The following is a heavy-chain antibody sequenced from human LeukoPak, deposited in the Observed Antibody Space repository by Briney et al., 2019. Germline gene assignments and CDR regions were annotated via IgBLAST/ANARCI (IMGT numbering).Heavy chain of an antibody. CDR3: ARDSEWAFDY. CDR2: ISGSSCAI. Sequence: PGGSVTHLCAAPGFTFSSYSMNWVRQAPGKGLEWISYISGSSCAIYYADSRKGRSTISRDNAMNSLHLQMNSLRDEDTAVYYCARDSEWAFDYWGQGTLVTVSS. CDR1: GFTFSSYS. J-gene: IGHJ4*02. D-gene: IGHD2-8*01. V-gene: IGHV3-48*02.